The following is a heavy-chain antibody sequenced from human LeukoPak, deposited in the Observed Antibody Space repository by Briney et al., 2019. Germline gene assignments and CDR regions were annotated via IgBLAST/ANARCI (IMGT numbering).Heavy chain of an antibody. CDR3: AKDHSSSRWNDY. Sequence: GGSLRLSCAASGFTFSSYAMHWVRQAPGKGLEWVTVISYDGSNKYYADSVKGRFTISRDNSKNTLYLQMNSLRAEDTAVYYCAKDHSSSRWNDYWGQGTLVTVSS. CDR2: ISYDGSNK. J-gene: IGHJ4*02. CDR1: GFTFSSYA. V-gene: IGHV3-30-3*01. D-gene: IGHD6-6*01.